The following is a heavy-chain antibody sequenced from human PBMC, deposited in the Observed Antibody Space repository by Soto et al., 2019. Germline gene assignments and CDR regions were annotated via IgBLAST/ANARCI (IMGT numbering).Heavy chain of an antibody. CDR1: GGTFSSYD. J-gene: IGHJ5*02. CDR3: ARETGTVRRGVWFDT. CDR2: IYCSGGS. D-gene: IGHD3-10*01. Sequence: SGSLSLTCAASGGTFSSYDMSWIRQPPGKGLEWVGSIYCSGGSNYYPALERRVTISVATSKTQFSLKLSSVTAADTAVYYCARETGTVRRGVWFDTWGQGTLVTVSS. V-gene: IGHV4-59*01.